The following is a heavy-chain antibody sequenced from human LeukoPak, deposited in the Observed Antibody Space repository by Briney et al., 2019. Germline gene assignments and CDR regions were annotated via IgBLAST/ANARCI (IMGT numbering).Heavy chain of an antibody. CDR1: EFTVSSNY. V-gene: IGHV3-53*01. CDR2: IYSGGST. D-gene: IGHD1/OR15-1a*01. J-gene: IGHJ4*02. CDR3: AREGLTGTIDY. Sequence: PGGSLRLSCAASEFTVSSNYMSWVRQAPGKGLEWVSVIYSGGSTYYADSVKGRFTISRDNSKNTLYLQMNSLRAEDTAVYYCAREGLTGTIDYWGQGTLVTVSS.